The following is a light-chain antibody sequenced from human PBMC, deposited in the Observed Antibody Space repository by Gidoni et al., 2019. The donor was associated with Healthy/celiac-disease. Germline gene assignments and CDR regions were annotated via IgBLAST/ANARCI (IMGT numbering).Light chain of an antibody. J-gene: IGKJ1*01. CDR2: DAS. Sequence: EIVLTQSPATLSLSPGERATLSCRASQSVSSYLAWYQQKPGQAPRLLIYDASNRATGIPARYSGSESGTDFTLTISSLEPEDFAVYYCQQRSNWPWTFXQXTKVXIK. CDR3: QQRSNWPWT. CDR1: QSVSSY. V-gene: IGKV3-11*01.